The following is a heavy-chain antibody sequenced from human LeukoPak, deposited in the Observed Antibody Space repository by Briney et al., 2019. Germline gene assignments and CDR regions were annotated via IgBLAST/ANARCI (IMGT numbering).Heavy chain of an antibody. CDR3: ARVYYGGYVAAIDI. CDR1: GFTFSRYT. D-gene: IGHD4-17*01. CDR2: ISGSSTYI. V-gene: IGHV3-21*01. Sequence: GGSLRLSCAASGFTFSRYTMNWVRQAPGKGLEWVSSISGSSTYIYYADSVKGRFTISRDNAKNSLFLQMNRLRAEDTAVYYCARVYYGGYVAAIDIWGQGTLVTVFS. J-gene: IGHJ3*02.